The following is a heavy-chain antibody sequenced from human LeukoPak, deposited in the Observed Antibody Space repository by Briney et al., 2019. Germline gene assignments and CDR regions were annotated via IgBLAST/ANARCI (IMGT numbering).Heavy chain of an antibody. V-gene: IGHV3-23*01. CDR2: ISGSGGST. D-gene: IGHD5-18*01. CDR3: ASDSDTAMVTSSGYGMDV. J-gene: IGHJ6*02. CDR1: GFTFSSYA. Sequence: PGGSLRLSCAASGFTFSSYAMSWVRQAPGKGLEWVSAISGSGGSTYYADSVKGRFTISRDNSKNTLYLQMNSLRAEDTAVYYCASDSDTAMVTSSGYGMDVWGQGTTVTVSS.